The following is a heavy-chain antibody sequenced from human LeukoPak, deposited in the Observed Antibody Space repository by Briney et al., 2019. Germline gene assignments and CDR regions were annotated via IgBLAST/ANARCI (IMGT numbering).Heavy chain of an antibody. CDR1: GGSVSGAPLGRGAHF. V-gene: IGHV4-30-2*06. D-gene: IGHD3-3*01. J-gene: IGHJ5*02. CDR2: IFHSGST. CDR3: ARRVISEISIDKGNWLDP. Sequence: SETLSLTCTVSGGSVSGAPLGRGAHFWSWVRQSPGKALEWIAYIFHSGSTYYNPSLKGRVSMSIDTSKNLFSLKLSSVTAADTAVYYCARRVISEISIDKGNWLDPWGQGTLVTVSS.